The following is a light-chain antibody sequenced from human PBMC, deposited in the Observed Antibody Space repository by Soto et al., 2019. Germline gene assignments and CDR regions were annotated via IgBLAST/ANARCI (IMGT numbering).Light chain of an antibody. V-gene: IGKV3-15*01. J-gene: IGKJ5*01. CDR1: QTVGSN. CDR3: QQYNNWPIT. CDR2: GAS. Sequence: EIVLTQSPDTLSVSPGERATLSCRASQTVGSNLAWYQQKPGQAPRLLIYGASTRASDIPARFSGSGSVTDFALTISSLQSEDFAVYYCQQYNNWPITFGQGTRLEIK.